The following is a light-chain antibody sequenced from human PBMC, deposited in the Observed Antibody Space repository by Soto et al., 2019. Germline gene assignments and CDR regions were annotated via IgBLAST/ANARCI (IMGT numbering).Light chain of an antibody. Sequence: DIQMTQFPSSVSASVGDRVTITCRASQPLGAWLAWYQQKPGKAPKLLIYATSTLETGVPSRFSGSGSGTQFTLTISSLQPEDFATYYCQQGEISQLTFVGGTRVESK. J-gene: IGKJ4*01. CDR2: ATS. CDR3: QQGEISQLT. CDR1: QPLGAW. V-gene: IGKV1-12*01.